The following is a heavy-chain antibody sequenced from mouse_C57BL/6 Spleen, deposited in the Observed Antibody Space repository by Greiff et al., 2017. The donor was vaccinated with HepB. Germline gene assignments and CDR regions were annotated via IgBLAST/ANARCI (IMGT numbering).Heavy chain of an antibody. CDR2: IDPETGGT. Sequence: VQLQESGAELVRPGASVTLSCKASGYTFTDYEMHWVKQTPVHGLEWIGAIDPETGGTAYNQKFKGKATLTVDKSSSTAYMQLSSLTSEDSAVYYCARSGYYGSRYFDVWGTGTTVTVSS. D-gene: IGHD1-1*01. V-gene: IGHV1-15*01. CDR1: GYTFTDYE. CDR3: ARSGYYGSRYFDV. J-gene: IGHJ1*03.